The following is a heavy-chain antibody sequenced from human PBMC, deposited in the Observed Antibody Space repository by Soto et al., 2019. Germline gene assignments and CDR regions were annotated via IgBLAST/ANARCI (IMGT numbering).Heavy chain of an antibody. CDR2: IWYDGSNK. CDR1: GFTFSSYG. D-gene: IGHD3-10*01. J-gene: IGHJ6*03. V-gene: IGHV3-33*01. Sequence: QVQLVESGGGVVQPGRSLRLSCAASGFTFSSYGMHWVRQAPGKGLEWVAVIWYDGSNKYYADSVKGRFTISRDNSKNTLYLQMNSLRAEDTAVYYCARGGAPGELWEYYYYMDVWGKGTTVTVSS. CDR3: ARGGAPGELWEYYYYMDV.